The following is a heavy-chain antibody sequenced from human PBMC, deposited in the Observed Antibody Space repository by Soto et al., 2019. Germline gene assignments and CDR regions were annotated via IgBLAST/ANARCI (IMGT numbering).Heavy chain of an antibody. D-gene: IGHD2-21*02. Sequence: GASVKVSGKASGYTFTSYGIHWVRPAPLQMLEWMGCINAANGDTKYSPKFQGRVTITRDTSASTAYMELSSLRSEDTAVYYCVRTHVSATAIARFEPWGQGTMVTASS. J-gene: IGHJ5*02. CDR3: VRTHVSATAIARFEP. CDR2: INAANGDT. V-gene: IGHV1-3*01. CDR1: GYTFTSYG.